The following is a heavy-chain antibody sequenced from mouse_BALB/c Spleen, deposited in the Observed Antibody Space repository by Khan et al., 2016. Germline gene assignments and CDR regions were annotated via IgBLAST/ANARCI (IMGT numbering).Heavy chain of an antibody. CDR3: ARSPYDYDVGFAY. J-gene: IGHJ3*01. Sequence: EVQLQESGAELVKPGASVKLSCTASGFNIKDTYMHWVKQRPEQGLEWIGRIDPANGNTKYDPKFQGKATITADTSSNTPYLQLSSLTSEDTAVYYCARSPYDYDVGFAYWGQGTLVTVSA. CDR2: IDPANGNT. V-gene: IGHV14-3*02. D-gene: IGHD2-4*01. CDR1: GFNIKDTY.